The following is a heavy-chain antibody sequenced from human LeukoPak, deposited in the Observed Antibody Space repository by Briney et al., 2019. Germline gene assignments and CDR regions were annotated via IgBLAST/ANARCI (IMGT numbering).Heavy chain of an antibody. CDR3: AREPNSYSSSWYPLHREEYFQH. CDR2: INPNSGGT. Sequence: ASVKVSCKASGYTFTGYYMHWVRQAPGQGLEWMGWINPNSGGTNYAQKFQGRVTMTRDTSISTAYMELSRLRSDDTAVYYCAREPNSYSSSWYPLHREEYFQHWGQGTLVTVSS. J-gene: IGHJ1*01. D-gene: IGHD6-13*01. V-gene: IGHV1-2*02. CDR1: GYTFTGYY.